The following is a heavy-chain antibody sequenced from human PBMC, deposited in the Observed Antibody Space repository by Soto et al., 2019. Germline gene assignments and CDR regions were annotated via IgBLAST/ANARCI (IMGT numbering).Heavy chain of an antibody. CDR1: GYSFRRYT. Sequence: QVQLVSSGAEVKKPGSSVKVSCKASGYSFRRYTISWVRQAPGQGLEWLGRIIPVPGTANYAQKFQGRVTITADKSTGTAYLEVSSLTSQDTAVYYCAREGDSSYAFAYWGQGTRVTVSS. V-gene: IGHV1-69*08. J-gene: IGHJ4*02. CDR3: AREGDSSYAFAY. CDR2: IIPVPGTA. D-gene: IGHD6-6*01.